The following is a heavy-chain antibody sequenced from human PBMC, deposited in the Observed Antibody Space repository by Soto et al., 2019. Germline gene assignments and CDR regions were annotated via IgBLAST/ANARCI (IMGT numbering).Heavy chain of an antibody. CDR3: ARGRLLWFGEGGWFDP. CDR1: GFTFSSYS. Sequence: EVQLVESGGGLVQPGGSLRLSCAASGFTFSSYSMNWVRQAPGKGLERVSYISSSSSTIYYADSVKGRFTISRDNAKNSLYLQMNSLRDEDTAVYYCARGRLLWFGEGGWFDPWGQGTLVTVSS. J-gene: IGHJ5*02. D-gene: IGHD3-10*01. CDR2: ISSSSSTI. V-gene: IGHV3-48*02.